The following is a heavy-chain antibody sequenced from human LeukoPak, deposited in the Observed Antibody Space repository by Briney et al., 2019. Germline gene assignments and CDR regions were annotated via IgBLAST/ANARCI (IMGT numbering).Heavy chain of an antibody. Sequence: SGTLSLTCAVSGGSISSSNWWSWVRQPPGKGLEWIGEIYHSGSTNYNPSLKSRVTISVDKSKNQFSLKLSSVTAADTAVYYCGAPAGHYYYYYGMDVWGQGTTVTVSS. CDR3: GAPAGHYYYYYGMDV. D-gene: IGHD2-15*01. CDR1: GGSISSSNW. V-gene: IGHV4-4*02. CDR2: IYHSGST. J-gene: IGHJ6*02.